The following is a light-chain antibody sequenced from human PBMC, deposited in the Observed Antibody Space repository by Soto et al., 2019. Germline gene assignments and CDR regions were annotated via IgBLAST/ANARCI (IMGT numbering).Light chain of an antibody. J-gene: IGKJ4*01. CDR3: QQYNNWPPIT. Sequence: EIEVTPCAATLSESPGERSTLSCRASQSVSSNLAWYQQKPGQAPRLLIYGASTRATGIPARFSGSGSGTEFTLTLSSLQSEDFAVYYCQQYNNWPPITFGRGTKVDI. CDR1: QSVSSN. CDR2: GAS. V-gene: IGKV3-15*01.